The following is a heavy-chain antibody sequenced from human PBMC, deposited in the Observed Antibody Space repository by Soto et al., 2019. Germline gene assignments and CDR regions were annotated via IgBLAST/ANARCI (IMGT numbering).Heavy chain of an antibody. Sequence: QVQLVESGGGVVQPGRSLRLSCAASGFTFSSYAMHWVRQAPGKGLEWVAVILYDGINKYYADSVKGRFTISRDNSKYTLYLQMNSLRPEDTAVYYCARDQQLVQGNYFYVMDVWGQGTTVTVSS. J-gene: IGHJ6*02. CDR2: ILYDGINK. CDR1: GFTFSSYA. CDR3: ARDQQLVQGNYFYVMDV. V-gene: IGHV3-30-3*01. D-gene: IGHD6-13*01.